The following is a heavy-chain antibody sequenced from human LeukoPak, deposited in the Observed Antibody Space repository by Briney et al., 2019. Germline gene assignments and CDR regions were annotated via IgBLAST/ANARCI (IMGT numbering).Heavy chain of an antibody. CDR2: ISSSGRTI. D-gene: IGHD6-13*01. CDR3: ARPSSAAGTEGFDY. J-gene: IGHJ4*02. V-gene: IGHV3-11*01. Sequence: GGSLRLSCAAPGFTFSDYYMSCSRQAPGKGLGWVSYISSSGRTIYYADSVKGRFTMSRDNAKNSLYLQMNRLRAEDTGVYYCARPSSAAGTEGFDYWGQGTRVTV. CDR1: GFTFSDYY.